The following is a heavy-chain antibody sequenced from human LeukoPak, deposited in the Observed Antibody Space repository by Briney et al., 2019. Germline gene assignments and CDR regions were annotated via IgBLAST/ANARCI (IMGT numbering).Heavy chain of an antibody. Sequence: PGGSLRLSCTASGFTFGDYAMSWVRQAPGKGLEWVGFIRSKAYGGTTEYAASVKGRFTISRDDSKSIAYLQMNSLKTEDTAVYYCTIIAARPSTVDYWGQGTLVTVSS. D-gene: IGHD6-6*01. CDR2: IRSKAYGGTT. J-gene: IGHJ4*02. CDR1: GFTFGDYA. V-gene: IGHV3-49*04. CDR3: TIIAARPSTVDY.